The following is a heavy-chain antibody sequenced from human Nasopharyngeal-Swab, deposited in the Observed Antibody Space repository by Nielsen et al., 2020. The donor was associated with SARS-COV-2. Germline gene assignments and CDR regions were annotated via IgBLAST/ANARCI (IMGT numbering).Heavy chain of an antibody. J-gene: IGHJ6*02. CDR2: TSSDVTNK. V-gene: IGHV3-30*04. Sequence: GESLKISCAASGFTFSSYTMHWVRQAPGKGLEWVAVTSSDVTNKFYADSVRGRFTISRDDSKNTQYLQMNSLTAQDTAVYYCAREEEVIATTPRSHYYGMDVWCQGTTVTVSS. CDR3: AREEEVIATTPRSHYYGMDV. CDR1: GFTFSSYT. D-gene: IGHD2-15*01.